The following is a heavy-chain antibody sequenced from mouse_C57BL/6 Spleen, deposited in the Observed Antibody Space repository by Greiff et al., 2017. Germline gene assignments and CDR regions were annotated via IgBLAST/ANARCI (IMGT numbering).Heavy chain of an antibody. CDR1: GYSFTSYY. D-gene: IGHD1-1*01. CDR2: IYPGSGNT. CDR3: ARSNYYGSTYYAMDY. V-gene: IGHV1-66*01. J-gene: IGHJ4*01. Sequence: QVQLQQSGPELVKPGASVTISCKASGYSFTSYYIHWVKQRPGQGLEWIGWIYPGSGNTKYNEKFKGKATLTADTSSSTAYMQLSSLTSEDSAVYYCARSNYYGSTYYAMDYWGQGTSVTVSS.